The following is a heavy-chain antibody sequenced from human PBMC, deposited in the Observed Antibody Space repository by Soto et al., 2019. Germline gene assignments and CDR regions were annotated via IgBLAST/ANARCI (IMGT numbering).Heavy chain of an antibody. CDR2: SSGNGFI. V-gene: IGHV3-21*01. CDR3: AITSVADASFDY. CDR1: GLRFSGHS. D-gene: IGHD5-12*01. J-gene: IGHJ4*02. Sequence: GGSLRLSCVVSGLRFSGHSMNWVRQAPGKGLEWVPISSGNGFIYYADSVRGRFTVSRDNAKNSLYLQMNSLKKEDTAVYYCAITSVADASFDYWGQGTLVTVSS.